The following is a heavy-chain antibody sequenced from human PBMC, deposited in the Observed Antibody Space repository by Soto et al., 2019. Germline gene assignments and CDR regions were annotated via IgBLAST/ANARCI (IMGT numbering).Heavy chain of an antibody. CDR2: ISHSGTS. CDR3: ARGGTFAYDTSGYSVY. CDR1: GYSISSGYY. J-gene: IGHJ4*02. Sequence: SETLSLTCTVSGYSISSGYYWSRIRQTPGKGLEWIGSISHSGTSFYNPSLRSRVTISMDTSNNHFSLKLNSLTATDTAVYYCARGGTFAYDTSGYSVYRGQGTLVTVSS. V-gene: IGHV4-38-2*02. D-gene: IGHD3-22*01.